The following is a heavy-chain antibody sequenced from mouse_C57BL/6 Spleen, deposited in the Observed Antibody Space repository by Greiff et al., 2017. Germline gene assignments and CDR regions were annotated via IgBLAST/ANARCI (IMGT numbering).Heavy chain of an antibody. CDR1: GFTFSSYA. D-gene: IGHD2-4*01. CDR2: ISDGGSYT. CDR3: AARGRYDYDGFAY. J-gene: IGHJ3*01. V-gene: IGHV5-4*03. Sequence: EVKLVESGGGLVKPGGSLKLSCAASGFTFSSYAMSWVRQTPEKRLEWVATISDGGSYTYYPDNVKGRFTISRDNAKNNRYLQMSHLKSEDTAMXYCAARGRYDYDGFAYWGQGTLVTVSA.